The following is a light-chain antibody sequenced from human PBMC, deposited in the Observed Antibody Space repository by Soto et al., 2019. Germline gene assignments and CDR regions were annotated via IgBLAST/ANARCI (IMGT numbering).Light chain of an antibody. V-gene: IGKV1-9*01. CDR2: AAS. J-gene: IGKJ5*01. CDR3: LQHNSYPIT. Sequence: DIQLTQYPSFLSASVGDRVTITCRSSQGLSSYFAWYQQQQGKAHKLLIYAASTLKSGAPTRFSGSGYGTEITLTISSLQPEDFETYYCLQHNSYPITFGQGTRLEIK. CDR1: QGLSSY.